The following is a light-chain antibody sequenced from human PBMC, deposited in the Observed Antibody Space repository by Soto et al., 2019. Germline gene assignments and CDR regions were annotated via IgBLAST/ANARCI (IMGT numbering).Light chain of an antibody. CDR1: QTVFYSSKNKNY. V-gene: IGKV4-1*01. J-gene: IGKJ3*01. CDR2: WAS. Sequence: DIVMTQSPDSLAVSLGERATVNCKSSQTVFYSSKNKNYLTWYQQKPGQPPKLLISWASTRESWVPDRFSGSGSGTDFTLTISSLQAEDVAVYYCQQHYNIPVTFGHGTKVDIK. CDR3: QQHYNIPVT.